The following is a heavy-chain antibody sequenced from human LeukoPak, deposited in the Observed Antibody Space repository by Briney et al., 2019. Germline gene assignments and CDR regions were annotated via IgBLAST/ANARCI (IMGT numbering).Heavy chain of an antibody. CDR1: GFTFNNYW. Sequence: GGSLRLSCAASGFTFNNYWMTWFRQAPGKGLEWVANIKQDGTEIFYVDSVRGRFIISRDNAENSLYLQMNSLRVEDTAVYYCAKSLAAAPYYYYGMDVWGQGTTVTVSS. CDR2: IKQDGTEI. J-gene: IGHJ6*02. D-gene: IGHD6-13*01. V-gene: IGHV3-7*01. CDR3: AKSLAAAPYYYYGMDV.